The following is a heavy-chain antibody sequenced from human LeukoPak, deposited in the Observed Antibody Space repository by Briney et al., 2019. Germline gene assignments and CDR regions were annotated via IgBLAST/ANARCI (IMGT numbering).Heavy chain of an antibody. CDR2: IIPIFGTA. V-gene: IGHV1-69*06. J-gene: IGHJ5*02. CDR1: GGTFSSYA. CDR3: ARDARAYSSNLEWFDP. Sequence: SVKVSCRASGGTFSSYAISWVRQAPGQGLEWMGGIIPIFGTANYAQKFQGRVTITADKSTSTAYMELSSLRSEDTAVYYCARDARAYSSNLEWFDPWGQGTLVTVSS. D-gene: IGHD6-13*01.